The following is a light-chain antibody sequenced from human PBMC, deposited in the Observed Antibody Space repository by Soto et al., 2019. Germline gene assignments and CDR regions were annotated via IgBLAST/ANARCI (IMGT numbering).Light chain of an antibody. Sequence: QSVLTQPPSASGTPGQRVTISCSGSSSNIGSNTVNWYQQLPGTAPKLLIYSNNQRPSGVPDRFSGSKSGTSASLAISVLQSEDEAYYYCAAWDDSLQGFVFGGGTKVTVL. CDR3: AAWDDSLQGFV. J-gene: IGLJ2*01. V-gene: IGLV1-44*01. CDR1: SSNIGSNT. CDR2: SNN.